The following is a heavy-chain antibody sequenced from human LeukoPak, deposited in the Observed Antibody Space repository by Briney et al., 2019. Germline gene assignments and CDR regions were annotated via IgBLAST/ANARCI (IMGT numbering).Heavy chain of an antibody. J-gene: IGHJ4*02. V-gene: IGHV4-59*01. CDR2: IYYSGST. CDR1: GGSISSYY. Sequence: PSETLSLTCAVSGGSISSYYWSWIRQPPGKGLEWIGYIYYSGSTNYNPSLKSRVTISVDTSKNQFSLKLSSVTAADTAVYYCARSKSIVSLYSWGQGTLVTVSS. CDR3: ARSKSIVSLYS. D-gene: IGHD2-21*01.